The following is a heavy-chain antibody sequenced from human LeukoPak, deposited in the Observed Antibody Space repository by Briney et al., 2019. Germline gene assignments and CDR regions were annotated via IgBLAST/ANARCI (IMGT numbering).Heavy chain of an antibody. CDR1: GYTFTSYG. Sequence: ASVKVSCKASGYTFTSYGISWLRQAPGQGLEWMGWISAYNGNTNYAQKLQGRVTMTTDTSTSTAYMELRSLRSDDTAVYYCARDRQNPAYCGGDCYSPVDYWGQGTLVTVSS. D-gene: IGHD2-21*02. CDR2: ISAYNGNT. J-gene: IGHJ4*02. CDR3: ARDRQNPAYCGGDCYSPVDY. V-gene: IGHV1-18*01.